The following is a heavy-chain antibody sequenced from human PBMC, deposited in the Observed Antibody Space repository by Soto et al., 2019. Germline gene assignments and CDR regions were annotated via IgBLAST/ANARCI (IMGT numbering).Heavy chain of an antibody. Sequence: QVELVQSGVEVKKPGASVKVSCKASGYTFTNHGLSWVRQAPGQGLEWMGWISASNGDTNYAQKFLGRVTVTTDTSTSTGYMELRSLKSERTAVYYCALMVRGSKLDYYDCMAGWGKGTRVIVSS. CDR1: GYTFTNHG. J-gene: IGHJ6*03. D-gene: IGHD3-10*01. V-gene: IGHV1-18*04. CDR3: ALMVRGSKLDYYDCMAG. CDR2: ISASNGDT.